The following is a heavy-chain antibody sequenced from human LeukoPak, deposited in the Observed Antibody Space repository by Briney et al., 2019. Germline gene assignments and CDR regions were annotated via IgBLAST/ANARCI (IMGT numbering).Heavy chain of an antibody. CDR3: ARGHYLYYYDSSGYLRYWYFDL. CDR1: GGSFSGYY. Sequence: SETLSLTCAVYGGSFSGYYWGWIRQPPGKGLEWIGSIYHSGSTYYNPSLKSRVTISVDTSKNQFSLKLSSVTAADTAVYYCARGHYLYYYDSSGYLRYWYFDLWGRGTLVTVSS. V-gene: IGHV4-34*01. D-gene: IGHD3-22*01. J-gene: IGHJ2*01. CDR2: IYHSGST.